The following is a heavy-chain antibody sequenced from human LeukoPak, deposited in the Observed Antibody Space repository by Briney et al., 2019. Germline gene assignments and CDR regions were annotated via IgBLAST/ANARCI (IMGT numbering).Heavy chain of an antibody. CDR2: ISGSGGST. CDR1: GFTFSSYA. V-gene: IGHV3-23*01. CDR3: AQDRLEWLLSSDY. D-gene: IGHD3-3*01. J-gene: IGHJ4*02. Sequence: GGSLRLSCAASGFTFSSYAMSWVRQAPGKGLEWVSAISGSGGSTYYADSVKGRFTISRDNSKNTLYLQMNSLRADDTAVYYCAQDRLEWLLSSDYWGQGTLVTVSS.